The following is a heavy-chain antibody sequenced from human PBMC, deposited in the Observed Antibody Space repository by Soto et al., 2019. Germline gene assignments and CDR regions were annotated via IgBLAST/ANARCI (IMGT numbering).Heavy chain of an antibody. V-gene: IGHV1-69*06. Sequence: QVQLVQSGAEVKKPGSSVKVSCKASGGTFSSYAISWVRQAPGQGLEWMGGIIPIFVTANYAQKFQGRVTITSNKSTSTAYMELSSLRSEDTAVYYCARDTRGCSGGSCYPTFGMDVWGQGTTVTVSS. CDR2: IIPIFVTA. CDR3: ARDTRGCSGGSCYPTFGMDV. J-gene: IGHJ6*02. CDR1: GGTFSSYA. D-gene: IGHD2-15*01.